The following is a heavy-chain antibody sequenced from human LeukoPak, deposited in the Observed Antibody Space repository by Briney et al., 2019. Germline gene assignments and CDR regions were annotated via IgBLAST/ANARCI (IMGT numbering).Heavy chain of an antibody. CDR2: INPGGGST. J-gene: IGHJ4*02. Sequence: ASVKVSCKASGYTFTSYYMHWVRQAPGQGLEWMGIINPGGGSTSCAQKFQGRVTMTRDTSTSTVYMELSSLRSEDSAVYYCARDYHRGPYYFDYWGQGTLVTASS. CDR1: GYTFTSYY. V-gene: IGHV1-46*01. D-gene: IGHD1-14*01. CDR3: ARDYHRGPYYFDY.